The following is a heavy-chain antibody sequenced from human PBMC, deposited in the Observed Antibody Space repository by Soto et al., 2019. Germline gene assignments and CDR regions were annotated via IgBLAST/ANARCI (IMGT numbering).Heavy chain of an antibody. D-gene: IGHD6-19*01. CDR1: GFTFSSYG. V-gene: IGHV3-30*18. CDR3: AKTYSSGWEFDY. Sequence: GSLRLSCAASGFTFSSYGMHWVRQAPGKGLEWVAVISYDGSNKYYADSVKGRFTISRDNSKNTLYLQMNSLRAEDTAVYYCAKTYSSGWEFDYWGQGTLVTVSS. J-gene: IGHJ4*02. CDR2: ISYDGSNK.